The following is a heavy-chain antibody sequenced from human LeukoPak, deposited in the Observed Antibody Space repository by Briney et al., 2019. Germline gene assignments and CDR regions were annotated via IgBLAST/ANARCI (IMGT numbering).Heavy chain of an antibody. CDR3: ASVKYYDFWSGYYPFDY. CDR2: IYYSGST. J-gene: IGHJ4*02. Sequence: SETLSLTCTVSGGSISSSSYYWGWIRQPPGKGLEWIGSIYYSGSTYYNPSLKSRVTISVDTSKKQFSLKLSSVTAADTAVYYCASVKYYDFWSGYYPFDYWGQGTLVTVSS. CDR1: GGSISSSSYY. V-gene: IGHV4-39*07. D-gene: IGHD3-3*01.